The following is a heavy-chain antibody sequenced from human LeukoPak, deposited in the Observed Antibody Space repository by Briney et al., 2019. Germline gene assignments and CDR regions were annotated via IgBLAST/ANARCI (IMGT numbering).Heavy chain of an antibody. Sequence: GGSLRLSCVVSGFSFSDSYMTWIRQTPGKGLEWVSSIFPSGGEIHYADSVRGRFTISRDNSKSTLSLQMNSLRAEDTAIYYCATYRQVLLPFESWGQGTLVTVSS. J-gene: IGHJ4*02. V-gene: IGHV3-11*01. D-gene: IGHD2-8*02. CDR2: IFPSGGEI. CDR1: GFSFSDSY. CDR3: ATYRQVLLPFES.